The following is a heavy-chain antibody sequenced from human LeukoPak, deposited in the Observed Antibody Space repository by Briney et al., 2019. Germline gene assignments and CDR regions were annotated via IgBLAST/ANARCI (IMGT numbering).Heavy chain of an antibody. Sequence: PGGSLTLSCAASGFTFSSYSMNWVRQAPGKGPEWVSHISSSSSTIYYADSVKGRFTISRDNSKNSLYLQMNSLRDEDTAVYYCARDGYGGYAFDIWGQGTMVTVSS. D-gene: IGHD5-12*01. CDR2: ISSSSSTI. CDR3: ARDGYGGYAFDI. J-gene: IGHJ3*02. V-gene: IGHV3-48*02. CDR1: GFTFSSYS.